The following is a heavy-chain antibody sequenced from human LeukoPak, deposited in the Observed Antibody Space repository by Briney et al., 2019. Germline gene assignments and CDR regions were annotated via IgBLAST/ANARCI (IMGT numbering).Heavy chain of an antibody. Sequence: APVKVSCKASGYTFTGYYMHWVRQAPGQGLEWMGWINPNSGGTNYAQKFQGRVTMTRDTSISTAYMELSRLRSDDTAVYYCARASSSAPTGYYFDYWGQGTLVTVSS. J-gene: IGHJ4*02. CDR2: INPNSGGT. D-gene: IGHD6-6*01. V-gene: IGHV1-2*02. CDR1: GYTFTGYY. CDR3: ARASSSAPTGYYFDY.